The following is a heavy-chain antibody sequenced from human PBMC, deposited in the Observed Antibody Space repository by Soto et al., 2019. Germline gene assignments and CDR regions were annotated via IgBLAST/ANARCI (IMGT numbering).Heavy chain of an antibody. J-gene: IGHJ6*03. V-gene: IGHV1-24*01. CDR2: FDPEDGET. CDR1: GYTLTELS. Sequence: ASVKVSCKVSGYTLTELSMHWVRQAPGKGLEWMGGFDPEDGETIYAQKFQGRVTMTEDTSTDTAYMELSSLRSEDTAVYYCATQASGVVIGTYYYYYMDVWGKGTTVTVSS. D-gene: IGHD3-3*01. CDR3: ATQASGVVIGTYYYYYMDV.